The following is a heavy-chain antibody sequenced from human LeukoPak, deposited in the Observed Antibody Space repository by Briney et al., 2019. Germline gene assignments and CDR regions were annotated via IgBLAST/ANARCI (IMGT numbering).Heavy chain of an antibody. CDR3: ARDARYYDFWSGYFP. Sequence: PSETLSLTCTISGGSISSSSYYWGWIRQPPGKGLEWIGGIYNSGSTYYNASLKSRVTISVDTYKKQFSLKVSSVSAADTAVYYCARDARYYDFWSGYFPWGQGTLVTVSS. V-gene: IGHV4-39*02. D-gene: IGHD3-3*01. CDR1: GGSISSSSYY. CDR2: IYNSGST. J-gene: IGHJ5*02.